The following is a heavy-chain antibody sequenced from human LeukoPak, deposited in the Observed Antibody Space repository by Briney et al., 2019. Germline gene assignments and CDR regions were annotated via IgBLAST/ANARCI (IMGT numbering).Heavy chain of an antibody. J-gene: IGHJ4*02. CDR2: IYYSGST. V-gene: IGHV4-59*01. D-gene: IGHD1-26*01. CDR3: AREAVGATIN. CDR1: GGSISSYY. Sequence: PSETLSLTCTVSGGSISSYYWSWIRQPPGKGLEWIGYIYYSGSTNYNPSLKSRVTISVDTSKNQFSLKLSSVTAADTAVYYCAREAVGATINWGQGTLVTVSS.